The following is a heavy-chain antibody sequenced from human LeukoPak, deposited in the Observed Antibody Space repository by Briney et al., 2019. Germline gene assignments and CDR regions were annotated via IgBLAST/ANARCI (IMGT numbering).Heavy chain of an antibody. V-gene: IGHV3-30*03. Sequence: SGGSLRLSCAASGFTFSSYGMHWVRQAPGKGLEWVAVISYDGSNKYYADSVKGRFTISRDNSKNTLYLQMNSLRAEDTAVYYCASSRMQLEDAFDIWGQGTMVTVSS. CDR1: GFTFSSYG. J-gene: IGHJ3*02. D-gene: IGHD6-13*01. CDR2: ISYDGSNK. CDR3: ASSRMQLEDAFDI.